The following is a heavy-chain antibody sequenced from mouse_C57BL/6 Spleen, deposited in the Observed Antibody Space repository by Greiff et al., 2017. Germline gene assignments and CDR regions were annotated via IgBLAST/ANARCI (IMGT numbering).Heavy chain of an antibody. CDR3: AREDYHGNPSFDY. Sequence: VQLQQSGAELARPGASVKMSCKASGYTFTSYTMHWVKQRPGQGLEWIGYINPSSGYTKYNQKFKDKATLNADKSYSTAYMQLSSLTAEDTAFYYCAREDYHGNPSFDYWGQGTTLTVSS. CDR1: GYTFTSYT. J-gene: IGHJ2*01. V-gene: IGHV1-4*01. CDR2: INPSSGYT. D-gene: IGHD2-1*01.